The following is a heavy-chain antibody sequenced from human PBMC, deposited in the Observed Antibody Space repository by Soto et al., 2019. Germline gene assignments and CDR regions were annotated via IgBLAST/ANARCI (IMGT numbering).Heavy chain of an antibody. D-gene: IGHD2-15*01. V-gene: IGHV1-69*01. CDR2: IIPIFGTA. CDR3: ARDPVVVVAATPNYYYGMDV. J-gene: IGHJ6*02. CDR1: GGTFSSYA. Sequence: QVQLVQSGAEVKKPGSSVKVSCKASGGTFSSYAISWVRQAPGQGLEWMGGIIPIFGTANYAQKCQGRVTITADESTSTAYMELRSLRSEDTAVYYCARDPVVVVAATPNYYYGMDVWGQGTTVTVSS.